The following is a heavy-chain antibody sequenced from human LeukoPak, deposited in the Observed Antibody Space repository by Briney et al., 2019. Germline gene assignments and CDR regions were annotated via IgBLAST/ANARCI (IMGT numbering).Heavy chain of an antibody. CDR1: GFTFSNYA. D-gene: IGHD6-25*01. Sequence: GGSLRLSCAASGFTFSNYAMSWVRQAPGKGLEWVANIKEDGGETYYLDSVKGRFTISRDNAKNSLYLQMNSLRVEDTGLYYCAREAADDYYYYYMDVWGKGTTVTVSS. J-gene: IGHJ6*03. CDR2: IKEDGGET. CDR3: AREAADDYYYYYMDV. V-gene: IGHV3-7*01.